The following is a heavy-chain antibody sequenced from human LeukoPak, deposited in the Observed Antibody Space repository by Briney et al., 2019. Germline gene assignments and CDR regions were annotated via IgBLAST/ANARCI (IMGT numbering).Heavy chain of an antibody. D-gene: IGHD5-24*01. V-gene: IGHV1-8*01. Sequence: ASVKVSCKPSGYTFTSYDLNWVRQAPGQGLEWMGWVNPNSGNTGYAQKFQGRVTMTMDPSISTDYMELSSLRSEDTAVYYCARGNSVRDEAWWFNPWGQGTLVTVSS. CDR1: GYTFTSYD. CDR2: VNPNSGNT. J-gene: IGHJ5*02. CDR3: ARGNSVRDEAWWFNP.